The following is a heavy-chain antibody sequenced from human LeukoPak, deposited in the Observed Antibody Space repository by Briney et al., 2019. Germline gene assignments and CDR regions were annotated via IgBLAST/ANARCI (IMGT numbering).Heavy chain of an antibody. D-gene: IGHD2-21*02. Sequence: TLSLTCTVSGYSISSGYYWGWIRQPAGKGLEWIGRIYTSGSTNYNPSLKSRVTISVDTSKNQFSLKLSSVTAADTAVYYCARSSYCGGDCYPADYWGQGTLVTVSS. V-gene: IGHV4-61*02. CDR3: ARSSYCGGDCYPADY. CDR2: IYTSGST. CDR1: GYSISSGYY. J-gene: IGHJ4*02.